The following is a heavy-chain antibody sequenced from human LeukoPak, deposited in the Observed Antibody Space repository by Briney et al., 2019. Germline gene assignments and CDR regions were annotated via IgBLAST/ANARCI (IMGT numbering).Heavy chain of an antibody. CDR2: IDWDDDK. V-gene: IGHV2-70*04. CDR1: GFSLRTMGMR. Sequence: SGPALVKPTQTLTLTCLFSGFSLRTMGMRVSWIRQPPGKALEWLARIDWDDDKLYRTSLRTRLTISRGTSKSQVVLTMTNMDPVDTATYFCARGYSVYLFDFWGQGALVTVSS. D-gene: IGHD5/OR15-5a*01. CDR3: ARGYSVYLFDF. J-gene: IGHJ4*02.